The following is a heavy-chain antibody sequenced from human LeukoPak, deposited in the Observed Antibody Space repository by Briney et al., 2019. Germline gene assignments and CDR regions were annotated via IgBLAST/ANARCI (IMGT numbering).Heavy chain of an antibody. CDR2: VSTNDGNT. Sequence: ASVKVSCKASGGTFSSYAIAWVRQAPGQGLEWMGWVSTNDGNTVYAQRLQGRVTMTTDTSTSVAYMELRSLTSDDTAVYYCTRAPPGMTMMTDYWGQGTLVTVSS. J-gene: IGHJ4*02. D-gene: IGHD3-22*01. CDR1: GGTFSSYA. CDR3: TRAPPGMTMMTDY. V-gene: IGHV1-18*01.